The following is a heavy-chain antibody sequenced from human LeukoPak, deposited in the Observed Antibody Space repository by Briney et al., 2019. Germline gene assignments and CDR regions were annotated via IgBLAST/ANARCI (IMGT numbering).Heavy chain of an antibody. CDR1: GFTFSDYW. V-gene: IGHV3-74*01. CDR3: ASGYVDYGGNSR. D-gene: IGHD4-23*01. J-gene: IGHJ4*02. Sequence: GGSLRLSCAASGFTFSDYWMHRVRQAPGKGLVWVSRVNTDGSSTDYADSVKGRFTTSRDNAKNTLYLQMNSLRAEDTAVYYCASGYVDYGGNSRWGQGTLVTVSS. CDR2: VNTDGSST.